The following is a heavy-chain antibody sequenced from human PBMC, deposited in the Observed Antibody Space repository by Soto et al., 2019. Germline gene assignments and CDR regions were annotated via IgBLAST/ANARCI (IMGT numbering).Heavy chain of an antibody. J-gene: IGHJ5*02. CDR2: IYYSGST. Sequence: SEIMSLTCTVSGGSISSGDYYWSWIRQPPGKGLEWIGYIYYSGSTYYNPSLKSRVTISVDTSKNQFSLKLSSVTAADTAVYYCATATFQVPFDPWGQGTLVTVSS. CDR1: GGSISSGDYY. V-gene: IGHV4-30-4*01. CDR3: ATATFQVPFDP.